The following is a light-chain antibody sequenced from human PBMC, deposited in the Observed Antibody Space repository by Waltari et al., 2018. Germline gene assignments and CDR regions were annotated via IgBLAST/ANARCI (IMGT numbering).Light chain of an antibody. J-gene: IGLJ3*02. CDR2: GNN. V-gene: IGLV1-40*01. Sequence: QSVLTQPPSMSGAPGQRVTISCTGSSSNIGAGHDVHWYQVFPGPAPKLLIYGNNNRPSGVPDRFSGSKSDTSASLAIGGLQAEDEADYYCQSFDIRLSGGVVFGGGTKVTV. CDR3: QSFDIRLSGGVV. CDR1: SSNIGAGHD.